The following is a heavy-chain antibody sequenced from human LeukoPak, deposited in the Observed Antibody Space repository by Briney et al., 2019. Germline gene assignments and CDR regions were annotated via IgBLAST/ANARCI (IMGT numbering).Heavy chain of an antibody. Sequence: GGSLRLSCAASGFTFSGSAIHWVRQASGKGLEWVGRISNRANSYATAYAASVKGRFTISRDDSKNKAYLQMNSLTTEDTAVYYCTSPTTAPGTTQSGGWGQGTLVTVSS. CDR2: ISNRANSYAT. CDR1: GFTFSGSA. D-gene: IGHD6-13*01. CDR3: TSPTTAPGTTQSGG. V-gene: IGHV3-73*01. J-gene: IGHJ4*02.